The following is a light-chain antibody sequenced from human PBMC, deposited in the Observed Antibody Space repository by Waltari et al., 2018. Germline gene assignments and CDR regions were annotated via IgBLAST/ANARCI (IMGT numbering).Light chain of an antibody. CDR1: ALPKQY. Sequence: SYELTQPPSVSVSPGPTARITCSGDALPKQYAYWYQQKPGKAPVLVIYKDSERPSGIPERFSGSSSGTTVTLTISGVQAEDEADYYCQSADSSGTYVVFGGGTKLTVL. V-gene: IGLV3-25*03. CDR2: KDS. CDR3: QSADSSGTYVV. J-gene: IGLJ2*01.